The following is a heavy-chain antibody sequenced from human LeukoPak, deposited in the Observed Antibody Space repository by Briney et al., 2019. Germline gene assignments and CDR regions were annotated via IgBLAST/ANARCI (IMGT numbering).Heavy chain of an antibody. D-gene: IGHD3-22*01. V-gene: IGHV3-30*18. CDR1: GFTFSSYG. Sequence: GGSLRLSCAASGFTFSSYGMHWVRQAPGKGLEWVAVISYDGSNKHYADSVKGRFTISRDNSKNTLYLQMNSLRAEDTAVYYCAKWDYYDSSGYPTGFDYWGQGTLVTVSS. CDR3: AKWDYYDSSGYPTGFDY. CDR2: ISYDGSNK. J-gene: IGHJ4*02.